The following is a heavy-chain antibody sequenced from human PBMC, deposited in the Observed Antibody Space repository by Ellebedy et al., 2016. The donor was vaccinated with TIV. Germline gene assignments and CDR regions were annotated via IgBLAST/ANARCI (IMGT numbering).Heavy chain of an antibody. D-gene: IGHD3-16*01. Sequence: AASVKVSCKASGCSLSSSAISWVRQAPGQGLEWMGGIIPIFGTTNYAQKFQGRVTITADESTSTAYMEVSSLRSEDTAVYYCATASLVWACLCEMDIWGQGTTVTVSS. CDR3: ATASLVWACLCEMDI. V-gene: IGHV1-69*13. CDR1: GCSLSSSA. CDR2: IIPIFGTT. J-gene: IGHJ6*02.